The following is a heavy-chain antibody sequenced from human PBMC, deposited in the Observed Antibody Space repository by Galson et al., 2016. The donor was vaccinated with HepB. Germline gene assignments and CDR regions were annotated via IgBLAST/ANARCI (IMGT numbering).Heavy chain of an antibody. CDR2: IYYSGST. Sequence: SETLSLTCTVAGDSISNYYWSWIRQPPGKGLEWIGYIYYSGSTNYNPSLKSRVTISVDTSKNQFSLKLSSVTAADTAVYYCARGVPYSSEDYWGQGTLVTVSS. V-gene: IGHV4-59*01. CDR1: GDSISNYY. J-gene: IGHJ4*02. D-gene: IGHD6-19*01. CDR3: ARGVPYSSEDY.